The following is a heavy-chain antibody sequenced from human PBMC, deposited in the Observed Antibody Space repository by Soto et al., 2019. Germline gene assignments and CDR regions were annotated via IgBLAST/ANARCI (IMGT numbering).Heavy chain of an antibody. D-gene: IGHD2-8*01. CDR2: INHSGST. CDR1: GGSFGGYY. J-gene: IGHJ3*02. V-gene: IGHV4-34*01. Sequence: SETLSLTCALYGGSFGGYYWSWIRQPPGKGLEWIGEINHSGSTNYNPPLKSRVTISVDTSKNQFSLKLSSVTAADTAVYYCARVSGIRNGYNFVLIVPAFDIWGQGTMVTVSS. CDR3: ARVSGIRNGYNFVLIVPAFDI.